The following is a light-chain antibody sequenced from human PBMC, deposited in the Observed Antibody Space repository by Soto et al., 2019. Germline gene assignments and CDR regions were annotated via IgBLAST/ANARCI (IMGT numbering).Light chain of an antibody. CDR2: EDT. J-gene: IGLJ1*01. CDR1: SSDAGSYNL. Sequence: QSVLTQPASVSGSPGQSITISCTGTSSDAGSYNLVSWYQQHPGKAPKLMIYEDTKRPSGVPNRFTGSKSGNTASLTISGLQAEDEADYFCCSYAGSTTWVFGAGTKLTVL. CDR3: CSYAGSTTWV. V-gene: IGLV2-23*01.